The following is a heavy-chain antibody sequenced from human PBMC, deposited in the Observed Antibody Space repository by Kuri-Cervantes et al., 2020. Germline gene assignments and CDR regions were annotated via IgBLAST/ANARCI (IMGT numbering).Heavy chain of an antibody. J-gene: IGHJ3*02. CDR3: ATRGAYCVGDCYPGDAFDI. Sequence: SETLSLTCAVYGGSFSGYYWSWIRQPPGKGLEWIGEINHSGSTNYNPSLKSRVTISVDTSKNQFSLKLSSVTAADPAVYYCATRGAYCVGDCYPGDAFDIWGQGTMVTVSS. D-gene: IGHD2-21*02. V-gene: IGHV4-34*01. CDR1: GGSFSGYY. CDR2: INHSGST.